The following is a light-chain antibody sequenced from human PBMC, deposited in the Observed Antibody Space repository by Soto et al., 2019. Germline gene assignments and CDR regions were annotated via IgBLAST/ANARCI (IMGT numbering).Light chain of an antibody. CDR3: QQSYSTPLT. CDR2: AAS. Sequence: FQMTQSPSSLSASVGDRVTITCQASQDISSYLNWYQQKPGKAPKLLIYAASSLQSGVPSRFSGSGSGTDFTLTISSLQPEDFATYYCQQSYSTPLTFGGGTKVDIK. V-gene: IGKV1-39*01. CDR1: QDISSY. J-gene: IGKJ4*01.